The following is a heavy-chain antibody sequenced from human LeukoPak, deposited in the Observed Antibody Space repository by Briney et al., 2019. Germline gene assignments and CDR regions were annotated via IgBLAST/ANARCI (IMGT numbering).Heavy chain of an antibody. CDR3: ASLLGYSYGFGLGEDY. Sequence: GASVKVSCKASGYTFTGYYMHWVRQAPGQGLEWMGRINPNSGGTNYAQKFQGRVTMTRDTSISTAYMELSRLRSDDTAVYYCASLLGYSYGFGLGEDYWGQGTLVTVSS. CDR1: GYTFTGYY. V-gene: IGHV1-2*06. D-gene: IGHD5-18*01. CDR2: INPNSGGT. J-gene: IGHJ4*02.